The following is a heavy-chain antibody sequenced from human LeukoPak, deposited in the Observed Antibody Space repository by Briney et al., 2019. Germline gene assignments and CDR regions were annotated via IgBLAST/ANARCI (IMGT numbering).Heavy chain of an antibody. CDR3: ARGSTYYDSSGQVPFDY. CDR2: ISSSSSTI. CDR1: GFTFSTYS. V-gene: IGHV3-48*01. J-gene: IGHJ4*02. Sequence: GGSLRLSCAASGFTFSTYSMNWVRQAPGKGLEWVSYISSSSSTIYYADSVKGRFTISRDNAKNSLYLQMNSLRAEDTAVYYCARGSTYYDSSGQVPFDYWGQGTLVTVSP. D-gene: IGHD3-22*01.